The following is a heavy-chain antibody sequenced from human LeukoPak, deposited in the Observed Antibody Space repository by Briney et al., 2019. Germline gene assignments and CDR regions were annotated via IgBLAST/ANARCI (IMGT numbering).Heavy chain of an antibody. J-gene: IGHJ4*02. V-gene: IGHV3-53*01. CDR2: IYSGGST. CDR1: GFTVSSNY. D-gene: IGHD3-22*01. Sequence: PGGSLRLSCAASGFTVSSNYMSWVRQAPGKGLEWVSVIYSGGSTYYADSVKGRFTISRDNSKNTLYLQMNSLGAEDTAVYYCATAYDSSGYYLDYWGQGTLVTVSS. CDR3: ATAYDSSGYYLDY.